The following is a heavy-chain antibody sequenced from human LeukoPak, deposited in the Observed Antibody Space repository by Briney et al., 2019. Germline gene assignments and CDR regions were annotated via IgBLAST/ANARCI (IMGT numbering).Heavy chain of an antibody. CDR3: TRGFYYGLDV. J-gene: IGHJ6*04. CDR2: ISSSSIYI. Sequence: GGSLRLSCAASGFIFSTYSINWVRQAPGKGLEWVSSISSSSIYIYYADSVKGRFTISRDNAKNSLYLQMNSLRAEDTAVYYCTRGFYYGLDVWGKGTTVTVSS. D-gene: IGHD3-10*01. V-gene: IGHV3-21*01. CDR1: GFIFSTYS.